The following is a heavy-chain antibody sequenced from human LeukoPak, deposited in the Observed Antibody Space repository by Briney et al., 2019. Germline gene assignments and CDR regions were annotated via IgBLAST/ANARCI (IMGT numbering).Heavy chain of an antibody. Sequence: GGSLRLSCSASGFTFSSYSMNWVRQAPGKGLEWVSSISSSSSYIYYADSVKGRFTISRDNAKNSLYLQMNSLRAEDTAVYCCALTYYYGSGSFDYWGQGTLVTVSS. D-gene: IGHD3-10*01. J-gene: IGHJ4*02. V-gene: IGHV3-21*01. CDR1: GFTFSSYS. CDR3: ALTYYYGSGSFDY. CDR2: ISSSSSYI.